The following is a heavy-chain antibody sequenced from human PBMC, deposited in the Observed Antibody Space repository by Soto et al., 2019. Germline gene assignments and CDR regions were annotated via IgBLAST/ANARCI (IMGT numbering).Heavy chain of an antibody. D-gene: IGHD1-1*01. CDR3: ARQLGPNSRSYNRYGP. V-gene: IGHV3-11*01. J-gene: IGHJ5*02. CDR1: GFTFSDYY. CDR2: ISISGSTI. Sequence: GGSLRLSCAASGFTFSDYYISWIRQAPGKALEWVSYISISGSTIYYADPAKGRFTTSRANAKNSLYLQMKSLRAENTPVYYCARQLGPNSRSYNRYGPLGQGTLGTVSS.